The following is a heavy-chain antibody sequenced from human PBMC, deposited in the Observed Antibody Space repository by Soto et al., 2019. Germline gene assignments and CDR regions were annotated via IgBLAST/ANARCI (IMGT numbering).Heavy chain of an antibody. Sequence: ASVKVSCKTSGDTFTDSSMHWVRQAPGQGLEWMGWINLSSGDTNYAEKFRGRVTMTRDTSIITAYMELTRLKSDDTAVYYCARDLGGYDLYGPDTWGQGTLVTVS. J-gene: IGHJ5*02. CDR1: GDTFTDSS. CDR3: ARDLGGYDLYGPDT. CDR2: INLSSGDT. V-gene: IGHV1-2*02. D-gene: IGHD5-12*01.